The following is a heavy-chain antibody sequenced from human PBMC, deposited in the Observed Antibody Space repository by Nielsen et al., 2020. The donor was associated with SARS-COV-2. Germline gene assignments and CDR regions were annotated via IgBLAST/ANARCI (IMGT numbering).Heavy chain of an antibody. V-gene: IGHV4-31*11. CDR3: ARAPITMIVVVNAFDI. CDR1: GGSISSGGYY. Sequence: SETLSLTCAVSGGSISSGGYYWSWIRQHPGKGLEWIGYIYYSGSTYYNPSLKSRVTISVDTSKNQFSLKLSSVTAADTAVYYCARAPITMIVVVNAFDIWGQGTMVTVSS. J-gene: IGHJ3*02. CDR2: IYYSGST. D-gene: IGHD3-22*01.